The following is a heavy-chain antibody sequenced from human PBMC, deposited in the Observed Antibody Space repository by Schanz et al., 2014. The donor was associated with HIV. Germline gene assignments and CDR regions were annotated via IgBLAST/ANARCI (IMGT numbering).Heavy chain of an antibody. CDR3: AKDRNYYDSKYFGKGNYYYYYGMDV. Sequence: QEQLVESGGGVVQPGRSLRLSCAASGFTFSSYGMHWVRQAPGKGLEWVAVIWYDGSNTYYGDSVKGRFTISRDNSKNTLYLQMKSLRVEDTAVYYCAKDRNYYDSKYFGKGNYYYYYGMDVWGQGTTVTVSS. J-gene: IGHJ6*02. CDR1: GFTFSSYG. CDR2: IWYDGSNT. V-gene: IGHV3-33*06. D-gene: IGHD3-22*01.